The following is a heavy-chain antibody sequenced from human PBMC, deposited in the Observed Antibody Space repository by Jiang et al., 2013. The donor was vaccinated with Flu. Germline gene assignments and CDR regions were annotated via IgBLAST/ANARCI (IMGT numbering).Heavy chain of an antibody. D-gene: IGHD2-2*02. J-gene: IGHJ6*02. CDR3: ARDCSSTSCYMNYYYGMDV. CDR2: INPNSGGA. Sequence: YTFTGYNMHWVRQAPGQGLEWMGWINPNSGGANYAQKFQGRVTMTRDTSISTAYMELSRLRSDDTAVYYCARDCSSTSCYMNYYYGMDVWGQGTTVTVSS. CDR1: YTFTGYN. V-gene: IGHV1-2*02.